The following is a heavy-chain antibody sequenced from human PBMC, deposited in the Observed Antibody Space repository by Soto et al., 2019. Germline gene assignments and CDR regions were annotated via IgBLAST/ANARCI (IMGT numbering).Heavy chain of an antibody. CDR2: IIPIFGTA. Sequence: QVQLVQSGDEVKRPGSSVKVCCKASGGTFSSYAISWVRQAPGQGLEWMGGIIPIFGTANYAQKFQGRVTITADESTSTAYMELSSLRSEDTAVYYCARGDCSGGSCFGYYYGMDVWGQGTTVTVSS. J-gene: IGHJ6*02. D-gene: IGHD2-15*01. CDR3: ARGDCSGGSCFGYYYGMDV. CDR1: GGTFSSYA. V-gene: IGHV1-69*12.